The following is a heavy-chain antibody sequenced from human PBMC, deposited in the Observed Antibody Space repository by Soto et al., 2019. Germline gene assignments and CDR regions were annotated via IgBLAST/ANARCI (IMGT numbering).Heavy chain of an antibody. V-gene: IGHV5-51*01. CDR1: GYSFSNWW. Sequence: GESLKISCKGSGYSFSNWWIAWVRQMPGKGLEYMGIIYPSDSQNRYSPSFQGQVTISADKSISTAYLQWSSLKASDTAIYYCARHGFYGDYSSNYFDPWGQGTLVTVSS. CDR2: IYPSDSQN. CDR3: ARHGFYGDYSSNYFDP. D-gene: IGHD4-17*01. J-gene: IGHJ5*02.